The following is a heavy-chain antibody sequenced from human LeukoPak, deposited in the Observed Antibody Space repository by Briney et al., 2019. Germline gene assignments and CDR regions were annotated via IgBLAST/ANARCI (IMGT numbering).Heavy chain of an antibody. CDR2: ISMTSSYI. CDR3: ARDTGSGWYYFDY. Sequence: GGSLRLSCAASGFTFSSYAMSWVRQAPGKGLEWVSSISMTSSYIYYADSVKGRFTISRDNSKNTLYLQMNSLRAEDTAVYYCARDTGSGWYYFDYWGQGTLVTVSS. V-gene: IGHV3-21*04. CDR1: GFTFSSYA. J-gene: IGHJ4*02. D-gene: IGHD6-19*01.